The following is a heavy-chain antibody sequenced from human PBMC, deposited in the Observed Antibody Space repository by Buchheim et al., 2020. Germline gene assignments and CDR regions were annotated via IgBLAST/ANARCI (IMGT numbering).Heavy chain of an antibody. J-gene: IGHJ4*02. CDR1: GGSFSGYY. CDR2: INHSGST. D-gene: IGHD3-9*01. CDR3: ARGPGAYYDILTGNDY. Sequence: QVQLQQWGAGLLKPSETLSLTCAVYGGSFSGYYWSWIRQPPGKGLEWVGEINHSGSTNYNPSLKSRVTIPVDTSKNQFSLKLSSVTAADTAVYYCARGPGAYYDILTGNDYWGQGTL. V-gene: IGHV4-34*01.